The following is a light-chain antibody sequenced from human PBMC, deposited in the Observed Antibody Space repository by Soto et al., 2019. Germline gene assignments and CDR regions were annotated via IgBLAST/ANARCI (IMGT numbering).Light chain of an antibody. J-gene: IGKJ1*01. CDR3: QQYDTYSWT. V-gene: IGKV1-5*01. CDR2: DAS. Sequence: IQMTQSPSTLSASKGDRVTITCRASQNIGSWLAWYQQKPGKAPKLLIYDASTLESGAPSRFSGFGSGTEFTLTISGLQPDDFATYYCQQYDTYSWTFGQGTKVDIK. CDR1: QNIGSW.